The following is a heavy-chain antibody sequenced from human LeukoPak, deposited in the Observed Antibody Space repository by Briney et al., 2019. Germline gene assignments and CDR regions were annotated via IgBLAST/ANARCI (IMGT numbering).Heavy chain of an antibody. D-gene: IGHD6-6*01. V-gene: IGHV3-33*06. Sequence: PGGSLRLSCAASGFTFSSYGMHWVRQAPGKGLEWVAVIWYDGSNKYYADSVKGRFTISRDNSKNTLFLQMNSLRAEDSAVYYCAEETSDHRYWGQGTLVTVSS. J-gene: IGHJ4*02. CDR1: GFTFSSYG. CDR3: AEETSDHRY. CDR2: IWYDGSNK.